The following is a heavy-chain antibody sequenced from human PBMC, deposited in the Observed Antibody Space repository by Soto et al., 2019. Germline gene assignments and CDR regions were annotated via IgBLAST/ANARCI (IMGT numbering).Heavy chain of an antibody. Sequence: PGESLKISCKASGYSFTNNWISWVRQMPGKGLEWMGRIDPSDSYTNYSPSFQGHVTISADKSISTAYLQWSSLKASDTAMYYCARLLLSRVDFDPWGQGTLVTVSS. CDR2: IDPSDSYT. CDR3: ARLLLSRVDFDP. J-gene: IGHJ5*02. CDR1: GYSFTNNW. D-gene: IGHD3-16*02. V-gene: IGHV5-10-1*01.